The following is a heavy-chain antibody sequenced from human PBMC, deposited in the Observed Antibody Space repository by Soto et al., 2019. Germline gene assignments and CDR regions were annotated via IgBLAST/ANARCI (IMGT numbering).Heavy chain of an antibody. J-gene: IGHJ4*02. D-gene: IGHD6-19*01. Sequence: QVQLQESGPGLVKPSETLSLTCTVSGGSVSSGSYYWSWIRQPPGKGLEWIGYIYYSGSTNYNPSLKSRVPISVDTSKNQFSLKLNSVTAADTAVYYWASYGSGWYDVSYWGQGTLVTVSS. CDR1: GGSVSSGSYY. CDR2: IYYSGST. CDR3: ASYGSGWYDVSY. V-gene: IGHV4-61*01.